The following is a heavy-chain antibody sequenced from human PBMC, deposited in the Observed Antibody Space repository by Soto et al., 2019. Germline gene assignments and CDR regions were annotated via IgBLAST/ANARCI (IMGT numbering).Heavy chain of an antibody. CDR1: GGSFSGYY. CDR2: INHSGST. Sequence: SETLSLTCAVYGGSFSGYYWSWIRQPPGKGLEWIGEINHSGSTNYNPSLKSRVTISVDTSKNQFSLKLSSVTAADTAVYYCARGWIDSSWTFDPWGQGTLVTVSS. CDR3: ARGWIDSSWTFDP. J-gene: IGHJ5*02. V-gene: IGHV4-34*01. D-gene: IGHD6-13*01.